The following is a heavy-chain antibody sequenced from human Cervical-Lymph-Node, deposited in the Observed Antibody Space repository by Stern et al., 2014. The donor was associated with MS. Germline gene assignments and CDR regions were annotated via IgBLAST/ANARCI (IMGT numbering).Heavy chain of an antibody. CDR2: ISYDRIT. CDR3: ARVANQAHDY. CDR1: GGSISSYY. D-gene: IGHD6-6*01. J-gene: IGHJ4*02. Sequence: QVQLQESGPGLVKPSETLSLICAVSGGSISSYYWSWIRQPPGKGLEWIGYISYDRITNYNPSLKSRVIISVDTSKNQFSLKLGSVTAADTAVYYCARVANQAHDYWGQGNLVTVSS. V-gene: IGHV4-59*01.